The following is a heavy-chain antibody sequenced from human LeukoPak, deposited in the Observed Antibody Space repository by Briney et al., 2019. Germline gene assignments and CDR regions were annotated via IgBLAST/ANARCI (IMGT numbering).Heavy chain of an antibody. Sequence: SQTLSLTCTVSGGSISSGSYFWSWIRQPAGKGLEWIGRIYTSGNTNYNPSLKSRVTMSVDTSKNQFSLKLSSVTAADTAVYYCASSYYDYVWGSYRIFDYWGQGTLVTVSS. V-gene: IGHV4-61*02. CDR1: GGSISSGSYF. D-gene: IGHD3-16*02. CDR3: ASSYYDYVWGSYRIFDY. CDR2: IYTSGNT. J-gene: IGHJ4*02.